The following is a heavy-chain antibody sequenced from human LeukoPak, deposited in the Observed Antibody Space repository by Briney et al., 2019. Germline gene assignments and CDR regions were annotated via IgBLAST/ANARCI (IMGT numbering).Heavy chain of an antibody. V-gene: IGHV1-69*13. Sequence: SVTVSCKASGGTFSSYAVSWVRQAPGQGLEWMGGIIPIFGTANYAQKFQGRVTITADESTSTAYMELSSLRSEDTAVYYCARDGYNSYSFDIWGQGTMVTVSS. J-gene: IGHJ3*02. D-gene: IGHD5-24*01. CDR1: GGTFSSYA. CDR3: ARDGYNSYSFDI. CDR2: IIPIFGTA.